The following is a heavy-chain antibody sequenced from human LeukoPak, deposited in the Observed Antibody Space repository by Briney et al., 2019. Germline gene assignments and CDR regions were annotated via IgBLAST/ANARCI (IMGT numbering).Heavy chain of an antibody. CDR1: GFTFSSYG. V-gene: IGHV3-30*18. CDR3: AKDLKERLLQWGYFDY. D-gene: IGHD5-24*01. Sequence: PGRSLRHSCAATGFTFSSYGMHWVRQAPAKGLAGVAVISYDGSNKYYVDSVKGRFTISRQNSKHTLVLQMNGLTAEDTPEYYCAKDLKERLLQWGYFDYWGQGTLVTVSS. J-gene: IGHJ4*02. CDR2: ISYDGSNK.